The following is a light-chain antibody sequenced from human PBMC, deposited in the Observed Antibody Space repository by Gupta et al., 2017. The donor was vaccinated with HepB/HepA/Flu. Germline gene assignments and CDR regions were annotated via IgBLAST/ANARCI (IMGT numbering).Light chain of an antibody. CDR2: DAS. CDR1: QDISNY. J-gene: IGKJ3*01. V-gene: IGKV1-33*01. Sequence: DIQMTPSPSSLSASVGDRVTSTCQASQDISNYLNWYQQKPGKAPKLLIYDASNLETGVPSRFSGSGSGTDFTFTISSLQPEDIATCYCQQYDNRPFTFGPGTKVDIK. CDR3: QQYDNRPFT.